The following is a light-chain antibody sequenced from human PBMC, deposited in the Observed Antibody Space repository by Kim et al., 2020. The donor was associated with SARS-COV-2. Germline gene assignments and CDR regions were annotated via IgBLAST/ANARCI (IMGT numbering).Light chain of an antibody. V-gene: IGKV1-16*02. CDR3: LQYKTDPPT. CDR2: AVS. CDR1: QAISNH. Sequence: DIQMTQSPSSLSASVGDKVTIVCRASQAISNHLAWYQQRPGKAPKTLIHAVSILQSGVTSKFSGAGSGTEFTLTISGLQPEDFAVYYCLQYKTDPPTFGQGTKLEI. J-gene: IGKJ2*01.